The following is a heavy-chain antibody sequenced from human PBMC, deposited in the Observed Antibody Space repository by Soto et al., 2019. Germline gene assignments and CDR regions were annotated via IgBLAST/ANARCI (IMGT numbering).Heavy chain of an antibody. CDR3: ATEPYFYDSSGVDV. J-gene: IGHJ6*02. CDR2: IKRESDGGTT. Sequence: EVQLVESGGGLVKPGGSLRLACAASGFTLRTAWMNWVRQAPGKGREWVGRIKRESDGGTTDYGVSVRGRFTISRDESQNTLYLQMNSLGTEDTAVYYCATEPYFYDSSGVDVWGQGTTVTVSS. CDR1: GFTLRTAW. V-gene: IGHV3-15*07.